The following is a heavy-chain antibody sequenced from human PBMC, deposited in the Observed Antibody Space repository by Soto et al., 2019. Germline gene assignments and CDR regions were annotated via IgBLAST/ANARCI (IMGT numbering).Heavy chain of an antibody. CDR2: ISGSGGTT. D-gene: IGHD3-10*01. Sequence: EVQLLDSGGGLVQPGGSLRLSCAASGFTFINFAMSWVRQSPGKGLEWVSAISGSGGTTWYADSVRGRFTTSRDNSNNTLYLQMNSLRAEDTAVYYCAKFGASGSYFQFDYWGQGLVVTVSS. CDR1: GFTFINFA. J-gene: IGHJ4*02. V-gene: IGHV3-23*01. CDR3: AKFGASGSYFQFDY.